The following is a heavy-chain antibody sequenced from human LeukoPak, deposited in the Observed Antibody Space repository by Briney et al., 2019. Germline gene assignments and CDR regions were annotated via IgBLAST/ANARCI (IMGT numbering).Heavy chain of an antibody. CDR1: GGSISSYY. D-gene: IGHD1-26*01. Sequence: SETLSLTCTVSGGSISSYYWSWIRQPPGKGLEWIGYSYYSGSTNYNPSLKSRVTISVDTSKNQFSLKLSPVTAADTAVYYCARRRGSYPNWFDPWGQGTLVTVSS. CDR2: SYYSGST. J-gene: IGHJ5*02. CDR3: ARRRGSYPNWFDP. V-gene: IGHV4-59*08.